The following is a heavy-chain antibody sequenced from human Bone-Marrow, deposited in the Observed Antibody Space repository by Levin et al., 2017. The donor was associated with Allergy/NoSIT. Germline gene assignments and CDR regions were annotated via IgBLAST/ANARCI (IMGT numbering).Heavy chain of an antibody. CDR2: INHSGST. Sequence: NASETLSLTCSVHGGSFTGYYWNWIRQIPGKGLEWIGEINHSGSTNYNPSLKSRVTISLDTSKNQYSLNPTSVTAADTAVYCCGRAEDSGGYPFFDYWGQGTLVTVSS. CDR3: GRAEDSGGYPFFDY. J-gene: IGHJ4*02. CDR1: GGSFTGYY. D-gene: IGHD3-22*01. V-gene: IGHV4-34*01.